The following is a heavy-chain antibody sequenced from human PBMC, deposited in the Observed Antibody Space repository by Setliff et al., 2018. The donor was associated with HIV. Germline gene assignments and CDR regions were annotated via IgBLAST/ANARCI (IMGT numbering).Heavy chain of an antibody. CDR1: GGSIRSHY. CDR2: IYYSGST. D-gene: IGHD3-3*01. Sequence: KPSETLSLTCTVSGGSIRSHYWSWIRQPPGKGLEWIGHIYYSGSTNYNPSLKSRVTISVDTSKNQFSLKLSSVTAADTAVYYCARGFLEWLFWFDPWGQGTLVTVSS. V-gene: IGHV4-59*11. J-gene: IGHJ5*02. CDR3: ARGFLEWLFWFDP.